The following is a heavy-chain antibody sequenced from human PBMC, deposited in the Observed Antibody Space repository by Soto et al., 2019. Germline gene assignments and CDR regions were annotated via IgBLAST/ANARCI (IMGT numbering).Heavy chain of an antibody. Sequence: GGSLRLSCAASGFTFSSYAMSWVRQAPGKGLEWVSAISGSGGSTYYADSVKGRFTISRDNSKNTLYLQMNSLRAEDTAVYYCAISIWSGYPFGMDVWGQGTTVTVAS. CDR1: GFTFSSYA. CDR3: AISIWSGYPFGMDV. V-gene: IGHV3-23*01. D-gene: IGHD3-3*01. CDR2: ISGSGGST. J-gene: IGHJ6*02.